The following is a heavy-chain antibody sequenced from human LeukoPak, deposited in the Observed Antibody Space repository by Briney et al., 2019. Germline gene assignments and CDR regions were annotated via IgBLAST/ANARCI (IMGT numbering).Heavy chain of an antibody. Sequence: ASVNVSCKASGYTFTSYYMHWVRQAPGQGLEWMGIINPSGGSTSYAQKFQGRVTMTRDTSTSTVYMELSSLRSEDTAVYYCAREYYYDSSGYYTLGYWGQGTLVTVSS. CDR2: INPSGGST. D-gene: IGHD3-22*01. J-gene: IGHJ4*02. V-gene: IGHV1-46*01. CDR1: GYTFTSYY. CDR3: AREYYYDSSGYYTLGY.